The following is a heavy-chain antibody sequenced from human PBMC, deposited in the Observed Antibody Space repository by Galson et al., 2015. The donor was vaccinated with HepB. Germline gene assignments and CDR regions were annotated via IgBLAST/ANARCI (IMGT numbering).Heavy chain of an antibody. V-gene: IGHV3-23*01. Sequence: SLRLSCAASGFTFSNYAMSWVRQAPGKGLEWVSAISASGGNTYYADSVKGRLTISRDNSKNTLYLQMNSLRAEDTAVYYCAKIVNPYSSTWYFDYWGQGTLVTVSS. CDR3: AKIVNPYSSTWYFDY. CDR1: GFTFSNYA. J-gene: IGHJ4*02. CDR2: ISASGGNT. D-gene: IGHD6-13*01.